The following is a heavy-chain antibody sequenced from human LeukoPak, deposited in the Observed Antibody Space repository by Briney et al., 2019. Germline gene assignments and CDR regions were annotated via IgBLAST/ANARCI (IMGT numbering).Heavy chain of an antibody. V-gene: IGHV4-34*01. CDR2: INHSGST. D-gene: IGHD6-19*01. CDR1: GGSFSGYY. J-gene: IGHJ4*02. Sequence: PSETLSLTCAVYGGSFSGYYWSWIRQPPGKGLEWIGEINHSGSTSYNPSLKSRVTISVDTAKNQFSLKLSSVTAADTAVYYCARGRAGYSSGWYDYYFDYWGQGTLVTVSS. CDR3: ARGRAGYSSGWYDYYFDY.